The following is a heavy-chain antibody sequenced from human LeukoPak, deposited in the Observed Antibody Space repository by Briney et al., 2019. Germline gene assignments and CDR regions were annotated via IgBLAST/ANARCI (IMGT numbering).Heavy chain of an antibody. CDR3: ARHEVGYCSGGSCPYYFDS. CDR1: GGSISSYY. J-gene: IGHJ4*02. D-gene: IGHD2-15*01. CDR2: IYYSGNT. Sequence: SETLSLTCSVSGGSISSYYWSWIRQPPGKGLEWMGYIYYSGNTRYNPSLMSRVTISVDMSKNHFSLKLTSVTAADTAVYYCARHEVGYCSGGSCPYYFDSWGQGTLVTVSS. V-gene: IGHV4-59*08.